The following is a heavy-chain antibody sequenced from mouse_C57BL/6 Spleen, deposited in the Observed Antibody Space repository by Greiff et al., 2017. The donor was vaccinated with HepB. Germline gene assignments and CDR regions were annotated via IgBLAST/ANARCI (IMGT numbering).Heavy chain of an antibody. CDR3: AIEYWEKTWFVY. V-gene: IGHV1-74*01. D-gene: IGHD4-1*01. Sequence: QVQLQQPGAELVKPGASVKVSCKASGYTFTSYWMHWVKQRPGQGLEWIGRIHPSDSDTNYNQKFKGKATLTVDKSSSTAYMQLSSLTSEDSAVYYCAIEYWEKTWFVYWGQGTLVTVSA. CDR1: GYTFTSYW. J-gene: IGHJ3*01. CDR2: IHPSDSDT.